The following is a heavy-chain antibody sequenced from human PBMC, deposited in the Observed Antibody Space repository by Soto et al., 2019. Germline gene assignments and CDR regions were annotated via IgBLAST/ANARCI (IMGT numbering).Heavy chain of an antibody. CDR1: GFTFSSYG. D-gene: IGHD3-3*01. Sequence: VGSLRLCGAASGFTFSSYGMHWVRQAPGKGLEWVAVISYDGSNKYYADSVKGRFTISRDNSKNTLYLQMNSLRAEDTAVYYCAKITIFGSYGMDVWGQGTTVTVSS. J-gene: IGHJ6*02. CDR2: ISYDGSNK. V-gene: IGHV3-30*18. CDR3: AKITIFGSYGMDV.